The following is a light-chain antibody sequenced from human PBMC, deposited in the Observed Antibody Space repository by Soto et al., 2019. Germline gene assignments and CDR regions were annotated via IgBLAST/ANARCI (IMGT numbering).Light chain of an antibody. CDR3: QQRSI. CDR1: QSVSSY. Sequence: EIVLTQSPATLSLSPGERATLSCRASQSVSSYLAWYQQKPGQAPRLLIYDASNRATGIPARFSGSGSGTDFTLTISSLEPVDFAVYYCQQRSIFGGGTKVEFK. CDR2: DAS. V-gene: IGKV3-11*01. J-gene: IGKJ4*01.